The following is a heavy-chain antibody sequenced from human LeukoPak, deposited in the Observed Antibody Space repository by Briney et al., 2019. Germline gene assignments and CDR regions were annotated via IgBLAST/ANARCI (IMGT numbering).Heavy chain of an antibody. Sequence: ASVKVSCKASGYTFTSYYIHWVRQAPGQGLEWMGIINPSGGTTTYAQKFQGRVTMTRDMSTRTVYLELSSLRSEDTAVYYCVRDSAENWFDPWGQGTLVTVSS. J-gene: IGHJ5*02. V-gene: IGHV1-46*01. CDR1: GYTFTSYY. CDR2: INPSGGTT. CDR3: VRDSAENWFDP. D-gene: IGHD2-2*01.